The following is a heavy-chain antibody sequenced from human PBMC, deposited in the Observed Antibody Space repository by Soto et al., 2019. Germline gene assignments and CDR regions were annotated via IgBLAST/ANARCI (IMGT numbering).Heavy chain of an antibody. CDR3: ACMNGYPPENWFDP. CDR1: GITFSSYA. Sequence: GGSLRLSWAASGITFSSYAISWVRQAPGQGLEWMGGIIPIFGTANYAQKFQGRVTITADESTSTAYMELSSLRSEDTAVYYCACMNGYPPENWFDPWGQGTLVTVSS. CDR2: IIPIFGTA. J-gene: IGHJ5*02. V-gene: IGHV1-69*01. D-gene: IGHD5-18*01.